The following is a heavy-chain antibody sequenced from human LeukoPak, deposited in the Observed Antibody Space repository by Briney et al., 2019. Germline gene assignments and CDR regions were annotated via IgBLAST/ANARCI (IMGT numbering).Heavy chain of an antibody. CDR2: IYYSGST. V-gene: IGHV4-59*01. Sequence: PSETLSLTCTVSGGSISDYYWSWIRQPPGKGLEWIGYIYYSGSTNYNPSLKSRVTISVDTSKNQFSLKLSSVTAADTAVYYCARSVVVIGAFDIWGQGTMVTVSS. CDR3: ARSVVVIGAFDI. D-gene: IGHD3-22*01. CDR1: GGSISDYY. J-gene: IGHJ3*02.